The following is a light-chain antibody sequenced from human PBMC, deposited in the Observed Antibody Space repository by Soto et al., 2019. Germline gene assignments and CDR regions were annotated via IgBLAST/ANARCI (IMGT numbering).Light chain of an antibody. CDR2: DAS. Sequence: EIVLTQSPATLFLSPGERATLSCRASQRISLSLAWYQQKPGQAPRLLIYDASKRATGIPARFSGSGSGTDFSLTISRLEPEDFAVYYCQQYLTSPKTFGQGTKVDI. CDR1: QRISLS. J-gene: IGKJ1*01. V-gene: IGKV3-11*01. CDR3: QQYLTSPKT.